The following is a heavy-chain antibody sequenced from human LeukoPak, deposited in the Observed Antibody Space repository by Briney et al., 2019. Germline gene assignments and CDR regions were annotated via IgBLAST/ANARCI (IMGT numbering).Heavy chain of an antibody. CDR2: IYYSGST. CDR1: GGSISSSSYY. V-gene: IGHV4-39*01. J-gene: IGHJ5*02. D-gene: IGHD6-25*01. Sequence: SETLSLTCTVSGGSISSSSYYWGWIRQPPGKGLEWIGSIYYSGSTYYNPSLKSRVTISVDTSKNQFSLKLSSVTAADTAVYYCARQGDSYSSGTFDPWGQGTLDTVSS. CDR3: ARQGDSYSSGTFDP.